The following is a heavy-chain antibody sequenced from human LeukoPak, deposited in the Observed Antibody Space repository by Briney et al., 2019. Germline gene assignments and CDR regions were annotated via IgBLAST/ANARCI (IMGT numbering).Heavy chain of an antibody. CDR3: ARGGAARSAGH. Sequence: ASVKVSCKASGYTFTGYFMHWVRQAPGQGLEWMGWINPNSGGTKHAQKFQGRVTMTRDTSISTAYMELIGLKSDDTAVYYCARGGAARSAGHWGQGTLVTVSS. D-gene: IGHD6-6*01. V-gene: IGHV1-2*02. CDR1: GYTFTGYF. J-gene: IGHJ4*02. CDR2: INPNSGGT.